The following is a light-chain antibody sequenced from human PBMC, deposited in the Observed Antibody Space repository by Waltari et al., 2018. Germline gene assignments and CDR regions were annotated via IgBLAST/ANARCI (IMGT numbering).Light chain of an antibody. CDR3: QQYENFPVT. CDR1: QDISNY. CDR2: DTS. Sequence: DIQVTQSPSSLSASVGDRVTITCQACQDISNYLNWYQQKPGKAPKLLIYDTSHLQTGVPSRFSGTGGGTDFTFTISSLQPEDIATYYCQQYENFPVTFGQGTRLEIK. J-gene: IGKJ5*01. V-gene: IGKV1-33*01.